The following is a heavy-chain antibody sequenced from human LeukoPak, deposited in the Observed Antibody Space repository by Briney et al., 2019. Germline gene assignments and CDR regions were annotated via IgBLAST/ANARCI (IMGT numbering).Heavy chain of an antibody. CDR1: GFTFSSYS. CDR2: ISSSSTI. Sequence: GGSLRLSCAASGFTFSSYSMNWVRQAPGKGLEWVSYISSSSTIYYADSVKGRFTISRDNAKNSLYLQMNSLRAEDTAVYYCARGRGVYSYGDRDFDYWGQGTLVTVSS. D-gene: IGHD5-18*01. J-gene: IGHJ4*02. V-gene: IGHV3-48*04. CDR3: ARGRGVYSYGDRDFDY.